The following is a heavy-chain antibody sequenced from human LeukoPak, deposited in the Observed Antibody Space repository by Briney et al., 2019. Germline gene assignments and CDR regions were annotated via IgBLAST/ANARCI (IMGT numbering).Heavy chain of an antibody. CDR3: ARGVWFSAYAFDI. Sequence: PGGSLRLSCEASGFTFSNYWMTWFRQAPGKGLEWVANIKQDGSDENYVDSVKGRFTISRDNGKNSLYLQMNSLRAEDTAVYYCARGVWFSAYAFDIWGQGTMVTVSS. CDR1: GFTFSNYW. D-gene: IGHD3-9*01. CDR2: IKQDGSDE. J-gene: IGHJ3*02. V-gene: IGHV3-7*01.